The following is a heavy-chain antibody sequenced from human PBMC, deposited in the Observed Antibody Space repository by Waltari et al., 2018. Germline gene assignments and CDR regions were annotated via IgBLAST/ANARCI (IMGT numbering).Heavy chain of an antibody. V-gene: IGHV4-34*01. Sequence: QVQLQQWGAGLLKPSETLSLTCAVYGGSFSGYYWSWIRQPPGKGLEWIGEINHSGSTNHNPSPKSRFTISVDTSKNQFSLKLSSVTAADTAVYYCAREKSAAANNVYYYYGMDVWGQGTTVTVSS. CDR2: INHSGST. CDR3: AREKSAAANNVYYYYGMDV. D-gene: IGHD6-13*01. J-gene: IGHJ6*02. CDR1: GGSFSGYY.